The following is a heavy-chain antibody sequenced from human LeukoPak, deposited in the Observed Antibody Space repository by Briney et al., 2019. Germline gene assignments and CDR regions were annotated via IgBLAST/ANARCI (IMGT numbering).Heavy chain of an antibody. CDR1: RHSFSSYP. D-gene: IGHD3-22*01. V-gene: IGHV1-69*06. Sequence: SVKVSCKTSRHSFSSYPITWVRQAPGQGLEWMGKIISIFNTTNYAQQFQGRLAITADKSTNTVYMELSSLTSGDTAVYYCATLLRQKSCYFPPYYFGLWGRCTLGNVS. CDR3: ATLLRQKSCYFPPYYFGL. CDR2: IISIFNTT. J-gene: IGHJ2*01.